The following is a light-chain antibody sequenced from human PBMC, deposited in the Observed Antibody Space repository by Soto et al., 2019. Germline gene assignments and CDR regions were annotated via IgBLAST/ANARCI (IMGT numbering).Light chain of an antibody. Sequence: DIVMTQSPLSLPVTPGEPASISCRSSQSLLHSNGYNYLDWYLQKPGQSPQLLIYLGSNRASGVPDRFSGSGSGTDFTLKISRVEADDVGVYYCMQGLQTLPYTFGQGTKLEI. CDR2: LGS. CDR1: QSLLHSNGYNY. CDR3: MQGLQTLPYT. J-gene: IGKJ2*01. V-gene: IGKV2-28*01.